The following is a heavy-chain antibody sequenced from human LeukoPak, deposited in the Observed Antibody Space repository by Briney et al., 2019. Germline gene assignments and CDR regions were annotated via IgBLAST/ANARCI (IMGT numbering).Heavy chain of an antibody. Sequence: SQTLSLTCTVSAGSISSSSYYWGWIRQPPGKGLEWIGSIYYSGSTYYNPSLKSRVTISVDTSKNQFSLKLSSVTAADTAVYYCARQPAWIQLWFDPWGQGTLVTVSS. V-gene: IGHV4-39*01. J-gene: IGHJ5*02. D-gene: IGHD5-18*01. CDR1: AGSISSSSYY. CDR2: IYYSGST. CDR3: ARQPAWIQLWFDP.